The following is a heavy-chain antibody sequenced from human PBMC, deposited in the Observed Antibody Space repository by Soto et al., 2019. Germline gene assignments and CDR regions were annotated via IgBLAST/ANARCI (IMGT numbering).Heavy chain of an antibody. D-gene: IGHD3-10*01. CDR1: GYTFTNYG. Sequence: QVQLVQSGAEVKKPGASVKVSCKASGYTFTNYGISWVRQAPGQGLEWMGWISAYNGNTNHAQKLQGRVTMTTDTSKSKADMELRSLRSDDTAVYYCARGVGSGSYYNQYNWFDPWGQGTLVTVSS. V-gene: IGHV1-18*01. CDR3: ARGVGSGSYYNQYNWFDP. CDR2: ISAYNGNT. J-gene: IGHJ5*02.